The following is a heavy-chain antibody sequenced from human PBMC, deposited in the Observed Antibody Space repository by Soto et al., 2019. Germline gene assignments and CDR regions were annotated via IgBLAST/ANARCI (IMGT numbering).Heavy chain of an antibody. V-gene: IGHV4-38-2*02. CDR2: IYHTGTT. CDR3: ARDGLRYFDISGYYSGPPPDY. Sequence: SETLSLTCAVSCFSISSDYFWGWIRQPPGKGLEWIGSIYHTGTTYYSPSLKSRATIFLDTSKNQFSLNLTPVTAADTAIYYCARDGLRYFDISGYYSGPPPDYWGKGALGTTSS. J-gene: IGHJ4*02. CDR1: CFSISSDYF. D-gene: IGHD3-22*01.